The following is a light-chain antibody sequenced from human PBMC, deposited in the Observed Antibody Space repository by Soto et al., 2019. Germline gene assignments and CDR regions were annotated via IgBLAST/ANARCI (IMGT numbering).Light chain of an antibody. CDR1: QSVSSSY. CDR3: QQRSNWPPS. J-gene: IGKJ4*01. V-gene: IGKV3D-20*02. Sequence: ETVLTQSPGTLSLSPGERATLSCRASQSVSSSYLAWYQQKFGQAPRLLIYGTSTRATGIPDRFSGSGSGTDFTLTISSLEPEDFAVYYCQQRSNWPPSFGGGTKVDIK. CDR2: GTS.